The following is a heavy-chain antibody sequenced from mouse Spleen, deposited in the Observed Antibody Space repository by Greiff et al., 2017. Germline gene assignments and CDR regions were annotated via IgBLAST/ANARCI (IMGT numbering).Heavy chain of an antibody. V-gene: IGHV1-55*01. CDR2: IYPGSGST. Sequence: QVQLQQPGAELVKPGASVKMSCKASGYTFTSYWITWVKQRPGQGLEWIGDIYPGSGSTNYNEKFKSKATLTVYTSSSTAYMQLSSLTSEDSAVYYCARLFDYWGQGTTLTVSS. CDR1: GYTFTSYW. CDR3: ARLFDY. J-gene: IGHJ2*01.